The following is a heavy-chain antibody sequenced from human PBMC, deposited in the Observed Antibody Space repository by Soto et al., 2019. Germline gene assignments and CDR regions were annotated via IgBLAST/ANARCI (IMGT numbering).Heavy chain of an antibody. CDR3: ARVIMSFGVANLGSYFDY. CDR2: ISPSNGQT. CDR1: GYTFSNFG. J-gene: IGHJ4*02. D-gene: IGHD3-3*01. Sequence: QVQLVQSGTEVKKPGASVKVSCKASGYTFSNFGLSWVRQAPGQGLEWMGWISPSNGQTIYAQNFHGRVTMTTDTSTSTADMELRSLISDDTAVYYCARVIMSFGVANLGSYFDYWGQGTRVTVS. V-gene: IGHV1-18*01.